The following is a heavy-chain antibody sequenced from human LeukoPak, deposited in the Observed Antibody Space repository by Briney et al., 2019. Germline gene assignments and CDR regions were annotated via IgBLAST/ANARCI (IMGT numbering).Heavy chain of an antibody. J-gene: IGHJ6*02. CDR1: GGTFSSYA. D-gene: IGHD3-22*01. V-gene: IGHV1-8*02. CDR2: MNPSSGNT. Sequence: GASVKVSCKASGGTFSSYAINWVRQATGQGLEWLGWMNPSSGNTGYAQKFQGRVTMTRDTSISTAYMELSSLRSEDTAVYYCERVAYYYDSAGLYLNYFYGMDVWGQGTTVTVSS. CDR3: ERVAYYYDSAGLYLNYFYGMDV.